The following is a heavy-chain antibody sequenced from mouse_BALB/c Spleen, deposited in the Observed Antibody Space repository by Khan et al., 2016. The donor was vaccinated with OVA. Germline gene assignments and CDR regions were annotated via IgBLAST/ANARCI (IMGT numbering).Heavy chain of an antibody. CDR2: ISTYSGNT. J-gene: IGHJ2*01. CDR3: ARPADDGYYDY. V-gene: IGHV1S137*01. Sequence: VQLQQSGPELVRPGVSVKISCKGSGYTFTDYAMYWVKQSHAESLEWIGLISTYSGNTNYNQKFKGKATMTVDKSSTTAYMELARLTSEDSAIYYCARPADDGYYDYWGQGTTLTVSS. CDR1: GYTFTDYA. D-gene: IGHD2-3*01.